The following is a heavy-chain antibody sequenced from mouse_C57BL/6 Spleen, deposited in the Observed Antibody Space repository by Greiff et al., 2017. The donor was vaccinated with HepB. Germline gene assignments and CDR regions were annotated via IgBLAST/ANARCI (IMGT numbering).Heavy chain of an antibody. CDR3: ARVTTVN. J-gene: IGHJ3*01. D-gene: IGHD1-1*01. V-gene: IGHV1-81*01. CDR2: IYPRSGNT. CDR1: GYTFTSYG. Sequence: VQLQQSGAELARPGASVKLSCKASGYTFTSYGISWVKQSTGQGLEWIGEIYPRSGNTYYNEKFKGKATLTAGKSSSTAYMGLRSLTSEDSAVYFCARVTTVNWGQGTLVTVSA.